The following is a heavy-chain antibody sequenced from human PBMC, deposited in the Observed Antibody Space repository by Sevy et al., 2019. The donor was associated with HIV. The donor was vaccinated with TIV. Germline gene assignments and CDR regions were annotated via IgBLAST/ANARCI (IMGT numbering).Heavy chain of an antibody. Sequence: GALGPSFAAPWFTFCSYAIGLVRQGPGEGLELGPAIIGSGGSTYYADSVKGRFTISRDNSKNTLYLQMNSLRAEDTAVYYCAKGGLGSYPFDYWGQGTLVTVSS. V-gene: IGHV3-23*01. J-gene: IGHJ4*02. CDR2: IIGSGGST. CDR3: AKGGLGSYPFDY. D-gene: IGHD1-26*01. CDR1: WFTFCSYA.